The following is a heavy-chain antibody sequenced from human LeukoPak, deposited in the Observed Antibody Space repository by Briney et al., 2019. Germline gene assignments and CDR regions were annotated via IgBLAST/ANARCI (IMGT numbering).Heavy chain of an antibody. CDR1: GFPFDKAW. Sequence: GGSLRLSCAASGFPFDKAWMTWVRQSPGQGLQWVSVINDRSNFKVYADSVRGRFIISRDNSQNTLYLEMNSLRADDTAIYYCAKDHFTGGDYGDYFDLWGQGVLVTVSS. CDR3: AKDHFTGGDYGDYFDL. V-gene: IGHV3-21*04. CDR2: INDRSNFK. D-gene: IGHD3-16*01. J-gene: IGHJ4*02.